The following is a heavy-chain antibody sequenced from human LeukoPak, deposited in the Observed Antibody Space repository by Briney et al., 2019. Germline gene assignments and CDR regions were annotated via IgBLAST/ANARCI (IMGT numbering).Heavy chain of an antibody. Sequence: GGSLRLSCAASGFTFSNYDMHWVRQAPGKGLEWVAVISYDGSNKYYADSVKGRFPISGDNSKNTVYLQMNSLRAEDSAVYYCAKDREGTTFDNWGQGTLVTVSS. CDR3: AKDREGTTFDN. CDR1: GFTFSNYD. CDR2: ISYDGSNK. J-gene: IGHJ4*02. D-gene: IGHD1-7*01. V-gene: IGHV3-30*18.